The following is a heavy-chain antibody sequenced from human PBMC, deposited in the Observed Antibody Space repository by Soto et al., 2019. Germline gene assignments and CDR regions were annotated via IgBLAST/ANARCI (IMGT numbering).Heavy chain of an antibody. CDR3: AGAEGGYHSDF. CDR2: ISTSSSTI. V-gene: IGHV3-48*02. J-gene: IGHJ4*02. CDR1: GFTFSSYS. D-gene: IGHD3-16*02. Sequence: EVQLVESGGALVQPGGSLRLSCAASGFTFSSYSMNWVRQAPGKGLEWVSFISTSSSTIYYADSVKGRFTISRDNAKKALYLQMSSVRDEETAVCYWAGAEGGYHSDFGGQGTLVTVS.